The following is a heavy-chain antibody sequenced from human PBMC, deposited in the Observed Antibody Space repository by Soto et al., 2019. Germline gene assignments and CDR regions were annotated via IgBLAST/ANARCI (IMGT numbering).Heavy chain of an antibody. V-gene: IGHV1-69*12. D-gene: IGHD6-25*01. CDR2: IIPIFGTA. CDR1: GGTFSSYA. CDR3: ATYSSAKRGVWFDP. Sequence: QVQLVQSGAEVKKPGSSVKVSCKASGGTFSSYAISWVRQAPGQGLEWLGGIIPIFGTANYAQKFQGRVTITADESTSRAYMELSSMRSEDTAVYYCATYSSAKRGVWFDPWGQGTLDTVSS. J-gene: IGHJ5*02.